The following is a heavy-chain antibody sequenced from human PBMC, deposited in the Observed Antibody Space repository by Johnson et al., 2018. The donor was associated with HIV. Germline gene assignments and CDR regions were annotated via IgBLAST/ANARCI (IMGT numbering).Heavy chain of an antibody. D-gene: IGHD1-26*01. Sequence: VQLVESGGGVVQPWGSLRLSCAASGFTFSSYGMHWVRQAPGKGLEWVAFIRYDGSNKYYADSVKGRFTISRDNSKNTLDLQMNSLRAEDTAVYYCAKARGELLGLDAFDIWGQGTMVTVSS. CDR1: GFTFSSYG. CDR2: IRYDGSNK. J-gene: IGHJ3*02. CDR3: AKARGELLGLDAFDI. V-gene: IGHV3-30*02.